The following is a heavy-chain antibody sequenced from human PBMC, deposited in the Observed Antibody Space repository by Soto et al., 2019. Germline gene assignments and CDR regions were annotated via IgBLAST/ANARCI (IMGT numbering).Heavy chain of an antibody. D-gene: IGHD3-10*01. CDR2: IYYTGST. J-gene: IGHJ4*02. V-gene: IGHV4-39*01. Sequence: SSETLSLTCSVSGGSISSSSYYWGWIRQPPGKGLEWIGNIYYTGSTYYNPSLKSRVTISVDTSKNQFSLKLSSVTAADTAVYYCASGGWFGYYFDYWGQGTVVTVSS. CDR1: GGSISSSSYY. CDR3: ASGGWFGYYFDY.